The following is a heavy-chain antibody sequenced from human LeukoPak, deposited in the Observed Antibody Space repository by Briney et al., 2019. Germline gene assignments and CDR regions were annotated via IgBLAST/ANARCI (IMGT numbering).Heavy chain of an antibody. CDR3: ARGSTYSSGWYTGFDY. Sequence: GGSLRLSCAGSGFTFSSYSMNWVRQAPGKGLEWVSSITTSSSYIYYADSVKGRFTISRDNAKKSVYLQMDSLRAEDTAVYYCARGSTYSSGWYTGFDYWGQGTLVTVSS. CDR2: ITTSSSYI. V-gene: IGHV3-21*01. D-gene: IGHD6-19*01. J-gene: IGHJ4*02. CDR1: GFTFSSYS.